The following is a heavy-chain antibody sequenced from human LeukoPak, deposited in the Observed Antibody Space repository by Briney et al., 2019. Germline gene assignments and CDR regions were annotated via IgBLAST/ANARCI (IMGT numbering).Heavy chain of an antibody. Sequence: QPGGSLRLSCAASGFTFSTYWMPWVRQAPGKGLVWVSRINSDGSSTTYADSVKGRFTISRDNAKNTLYLQMNSLRADDTAVYFCASVSSTWYYFGSWGQGTLVTVSS. CDR3: ASVSSTWYYFGS. D-gene: IGHD6-13*01. J-gene: IGHJ4*02. V-gene: IGHV3-74*01. CDR2: INSDGSST. CDR1: GFTFSTYW.